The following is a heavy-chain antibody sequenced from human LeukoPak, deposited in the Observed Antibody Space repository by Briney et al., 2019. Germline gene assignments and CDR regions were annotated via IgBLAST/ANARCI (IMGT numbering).Heavy chain of an antibody. J-gene: IGHJ4*02. CDR1: GFTFSSYA. V-gene: IGHV3-23*01. D-gene: IGHD3-10*01. CDR3: AKGLYHYYGSGSYTLDY. CDR2: ISGSGGST. Sequence: GGSLRLSCAASGFTFSSYAMSWVRQAPGKGLEWVSAISGSGGSTYYADSVKGRVTISRDNSKNTLYLQTSSLRAEDTAVYYCAKGLYHYYGSGSYTLDYWGQGTLVTVSS.